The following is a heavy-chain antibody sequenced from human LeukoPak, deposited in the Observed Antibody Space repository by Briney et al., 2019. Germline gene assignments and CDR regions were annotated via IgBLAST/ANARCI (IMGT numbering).Heavy chain of an antibody. CDR3: ARDRWEQPNDY. J-gene: IGHJ4*02. Sequence: SETLSLTCTVSGYSISSGYYWGWIRQPPGKGLKWIGSIYHSGSTYYNPSLKSRVTISVDTSKNQFSLKLSSVTAADTAVYYCARDRWEQPNDYWGQGTLVTVSS. CDR1: GYSISSGYY. CDR2: IYHSGST. V-gene: IGHV4-38-2*02. D-gene: IGHD1-26*01.